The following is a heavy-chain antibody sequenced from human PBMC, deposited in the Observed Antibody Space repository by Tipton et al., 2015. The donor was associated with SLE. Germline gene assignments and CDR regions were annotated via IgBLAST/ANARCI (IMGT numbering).Heavy chain of an antibody. Sequence: SLRLSCAASGVTFSSYSMNWVRQAPGKGLEWVSSISSSSSYIYYADSVKGRFTISRDNAKNSLYLQMNSLRAEDTAVYYCARDGIVGAYYYYMDVWGKGTTVTVSS. CDR2: ISSSSSYI. V-gene: IGHV3-21*01. CDR1: GVTFSSYS. J-gene: IGHJ6*03. D-gene: IGHD1-26*01. CDR3: ARDGIVGAYYYYMDV.